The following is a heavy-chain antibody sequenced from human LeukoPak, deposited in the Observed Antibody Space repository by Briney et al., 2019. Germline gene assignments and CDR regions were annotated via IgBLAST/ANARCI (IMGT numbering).Heavy chain of an antibody. J-gene: IGHJ3*02. Sequence: GGSLRLSCAASGFTFSSYAMSWVRQAPGKGLEWVSAISGSGGSTYYADSVKGRFTISRDNSKNSLYLQMNSLRAEDTAVYYCARDGSEELVHTFDIWGHGTMVTVSS. V-gene: IGHV3-23*01. CDR2: ISGSGGST. CDR3: ARDGSEELVHTFDI. CDR1: GFTFSSYA. D-gene: IGHD6-13*01.